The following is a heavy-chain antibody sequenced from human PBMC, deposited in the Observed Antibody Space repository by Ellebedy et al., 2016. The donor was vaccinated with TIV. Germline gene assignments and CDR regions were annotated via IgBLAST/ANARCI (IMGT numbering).Heavy chain of an antibody. CDR2: ISANGGTT. CDR3: ARRSTDFAFDY. Sequence: GESLKISCAASGFTFSTYPMNWVRQAPGKGLEWVSIISANGGTTYYADSVKGRFTISRDNSKNTLFLQMSSLRAEDTAVYFCARRSTDFAFDYWGQGTQVTASS. CDR1: GFTFSTYP. D-gene: IGHD3/OR15-3a*01. J-gene: IGHJ4*02. V-gene: IGHV3-23*01.